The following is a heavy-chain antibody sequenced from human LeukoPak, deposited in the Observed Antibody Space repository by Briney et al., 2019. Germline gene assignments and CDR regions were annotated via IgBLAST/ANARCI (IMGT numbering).Heavy chain of an antibody. CDR2: IRNDGSKK. CDR3: AKDQYYYDSSGYYYAGYFDY. CDR1: AFTFSSYG. Sequence: GVSLKLSCSASAFTFSSYGFHWVRQAPGQGLKWVVFIRNDGSKKYYADSVKGRLTISRDNSKNTLYLQMNSLRPEDTAVYYCAKDQYYYDSSGYYYAGYFDYLGQGTLVTVSS. D-gene: IGHD3-22*01. V-gene: IGHV3-30*02. J-gene: IGHJ4*02.